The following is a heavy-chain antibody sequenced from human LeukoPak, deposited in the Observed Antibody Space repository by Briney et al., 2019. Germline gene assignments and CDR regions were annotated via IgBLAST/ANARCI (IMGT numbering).Heavy chain of an antibody. D-gene: IGHD5-12*01. CDR2: INPKSGGT. CDR1: GYTFTDYY. J-gene: IGHJ1*01. CDR3: ARASLQSSYEGYEYFQY. V-gene: IGHV1-2*02. Sequence: ASVKVSCKASGYTFTDYYIHWVRRAPGQGLEWMGWINPKSGGTNYAQRFLGRVTMTRDTSISTAYMDLSSLRSDDTAVYYCARASLQSSYEGYEYFQYWGQGTLVTVSS.